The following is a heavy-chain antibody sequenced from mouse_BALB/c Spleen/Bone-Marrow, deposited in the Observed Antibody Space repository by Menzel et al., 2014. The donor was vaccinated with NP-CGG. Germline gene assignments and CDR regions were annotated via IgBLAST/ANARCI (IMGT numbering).Heavy chain of an antibody. CDR1: GYTFTSYW. CDR2: IDPSDSET. Sequence: QVQLKQSGAELVKPGAPVKLSCKASGYTFTSYWMNWVKQRPGRGLEWIGRIDPSDSETHYNQKFKDKATLTVDKSSSTAYMELSSLTSEDSAVYYCAREGGLRRGDYYVMDYWGQGTSVTVSS. CDR3: AREGGLRRGDYYVMDY. J-gene: IGHJ4*01. D-gene: IGHD2-4*01. V-gene: IGHV1-69*02.